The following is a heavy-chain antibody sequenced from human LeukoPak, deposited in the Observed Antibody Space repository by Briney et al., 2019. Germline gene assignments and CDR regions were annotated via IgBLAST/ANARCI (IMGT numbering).Heavy chain of an antibody. Sequence: SETLSLTCTVSGDSISSYYWSWIRQPPGKGLEWIGYIYYSGSTNYNPSLKSRVTISVDTSKNQFPLKLSSVTAADTAVYYCASGGWTLREYGSLDAFDIWGQGTMVTVSS. D-gene: IGHD2/OR15-2a*01. CDR2: IYYSGST. CDR3: ASGGWTLREYGSLDAFDI. V-gene: IGHV4-59*01. CDR1: GDSISSYY. J-gene: IGHJ3*02.